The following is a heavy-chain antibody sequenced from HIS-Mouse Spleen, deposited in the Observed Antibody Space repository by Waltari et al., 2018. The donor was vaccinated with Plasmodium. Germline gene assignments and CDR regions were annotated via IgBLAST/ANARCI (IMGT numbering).Heavy chain of an antibody. V-gene: IGHV3-7*01. CDR1: GFTFSCYG. Sequence: EVQLVDSVGGVVQPGGSRRLSCAASGFTFSCYGMSWVRQAPGKGLEWVANIKQEESEKYYVDSVKGRFTISRDNAKNSLYLQMNSLRAEDTAVYYCASSWYWYFDLWGRGTLVTVSS. D-gene: IGHD6-13*01. J-gene: IGHJ2*01. CDR3: ASSWYWYFDL. CDR2: IKQEESEK.